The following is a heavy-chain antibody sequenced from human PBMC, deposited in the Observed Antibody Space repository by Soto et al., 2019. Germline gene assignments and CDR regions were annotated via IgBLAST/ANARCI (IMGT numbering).Heavy chain of an antibody. J-gene: IGHJ4*02. Sequence: QVQLVQSRGEVKKPGDSVRVSCKTSGYAFDTSGVTWVRQAPGEGLEWMGWISTYNGRTRYAQRFQGRLTMTTDTVSTTVYMELKSLTYDDTAVYFCARDCSRTSCHDYWGQGSLVTVSS. V-gene: IGHV1-18*01. CDR2: ISTYNGRT. CDR1: GYAFDTSG. CDR3: ARDCSRTSCHDY. D-gene: IGHD2-2*01.